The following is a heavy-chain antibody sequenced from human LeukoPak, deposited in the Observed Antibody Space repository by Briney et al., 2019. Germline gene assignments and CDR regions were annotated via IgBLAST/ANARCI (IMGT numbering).Heavy chain of an antibody. CDR1: GYTFTSFG. D-gene: IGHD5-12*01. CDR3: ARDWGGYDSNYYYYYYMDV. J-gene: IGHJ6*03. CDR2: ISGYNGNT. V-gene: IGHV1-18*01. Sequence: ASVKVSCKAYGYTFTSFGITWVRQAPGQGLEWMGWISGYNGNTNYAQKFQGRVSMTTDTSTSTAYMELRSLRSDDTAVYYCARDWGGYDSNYYYYYYMDVWGKGTTVTVSS.